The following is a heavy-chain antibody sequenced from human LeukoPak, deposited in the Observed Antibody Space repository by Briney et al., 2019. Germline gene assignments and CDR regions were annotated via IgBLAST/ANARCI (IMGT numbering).Heavy chain of an antibody. CDR3: AREDGSSYYFDY. CDR2: IYSGGST. Sequence: PGGSLRLSCAASGFTVSSNYMSWVRQAPGKGLEWVSVIYSGGSTYYADSVKGRFTISRDNAKNSLYLQMNGLRAEDTAVYYCAREDGSSYYFDYWGQGTLVTVSS. CDR1: GFTVSSNY. V-gene: IGHV3-53*01. D-gene: IGHD3-10*01. J-gene: IGHJ4*02.